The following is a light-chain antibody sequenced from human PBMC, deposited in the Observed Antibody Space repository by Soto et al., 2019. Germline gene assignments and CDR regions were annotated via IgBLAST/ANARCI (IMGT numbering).Light chain of an antibody. CDR3: QQYNNWPPRT. CDR1: QSVSSSH. V-gene: IGKV3-15*01. J-gene: IGKJ1*01. CDR2: FAS. Sequence: VLTQSQGTLSLSPGERATLSCRASQSVSSSHLAWYQQKPGQAPRLLIFFASTRVTGIPARFSGSGSGTEFSLTISSLQSEDFAVYYCQQYNNWPPRTFGQGTKVDIK.